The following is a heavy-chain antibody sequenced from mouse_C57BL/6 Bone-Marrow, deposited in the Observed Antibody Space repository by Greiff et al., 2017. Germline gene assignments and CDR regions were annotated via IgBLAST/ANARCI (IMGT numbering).Heavy chain of an antibody. CDR3: ARDGITTRADWYFDV. J-gene: IGHJ1*03. V-gene: IGHV7-1*01. CDR2: SRNKANDYTT. CDR1: GFTFSDFY. Sequence: EVKLVESGGGLVQSGRSLRLSCATSGFTFSDFYMEWVRQAPGKGLEWIAASRNKANDYTTEYSASVKGRFIVSRDTSQSILYLQMNALRAEDTAIYYCARDGITTRADWYFDVWGTGTTVTVSS. D-gene: IGHD2-4*01.